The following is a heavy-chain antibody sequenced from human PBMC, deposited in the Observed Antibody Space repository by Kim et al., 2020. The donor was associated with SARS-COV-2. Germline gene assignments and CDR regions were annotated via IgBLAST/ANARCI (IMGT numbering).Heavy chain of an antibody. V-gene: IGHV3-23*01. CDR1: GFTFTSFA. D-gene: IGHD3-10*01. J-gene: IGHJ6*01. Sequence: GGSLRLSCAASGFTFTSFAMSWVRQAPGKGLEWVSSISGSGATTDYADSVKGRFTVSRDNSKMYLQMNSLRAEDTAVYYCAKGINYYYGSGNYHKSYYYG. CDR2: ISGSGATT. CDR3: AKGINYYYGSGNYHKSYYYG.